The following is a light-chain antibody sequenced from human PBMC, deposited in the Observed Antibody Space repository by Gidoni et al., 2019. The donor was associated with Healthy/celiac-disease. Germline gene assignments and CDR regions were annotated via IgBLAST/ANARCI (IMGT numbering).Light chain of an antibody. J-gene: IGKJ4*01. CDR1: QSISSY. Sequence: DIQMTQSPSSLSASVGDRVTITCRASQSISSYLNWYQQKPGKAPKRLLYAASSLQSGVPSRFSGSGSGTDFTLTISSLQPEDFATYYCQQSYSTPWLTFGGGTKVEIK. CDR2: AAS. V-gene: IGKV1-39*01. CDR3: QQSYSTPWLT.